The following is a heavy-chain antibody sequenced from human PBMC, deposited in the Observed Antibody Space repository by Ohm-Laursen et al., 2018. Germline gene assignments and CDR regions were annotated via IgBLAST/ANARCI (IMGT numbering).Heavy chain of an antibody. CDR2: ITSSGSTI. CDR3: ARLLSGSSPEDY. Sequence: SLRLSCAASGFTFSDYYMTWIRQAPGKGLEWVSYITSSGSTIYYADSVKGRFTISRDNAKNSLCLQMNSLRPEDTAVYYCARLLSGSSPEDYWGQGTLVTVSS. D-gene: IGHD1-26*01. V-gene: IGHV3-11*01. J-gene: IGHJ4*02. CDR1: GFTFSDYY.